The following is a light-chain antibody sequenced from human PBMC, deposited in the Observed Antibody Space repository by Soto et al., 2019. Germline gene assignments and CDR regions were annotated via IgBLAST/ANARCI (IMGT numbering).Light chain of an antibody. V-gene: IGLV1-44*01. CDR2: SSR. Sequence: QSVLTQPPSASGTPGQRVTMSCSGSSSNIGNNAVNWYQQLPGTAPKLLIFSSRQRPSGVPDRFSGSKSGTSASLAISGLQSEDEADYYCAAWDDSLNGYVFGPGTKLTVL. J-gene: IGLJ1*01. CDR1: SSNIGNNA. CDR3: AAWDDSLNGYV.